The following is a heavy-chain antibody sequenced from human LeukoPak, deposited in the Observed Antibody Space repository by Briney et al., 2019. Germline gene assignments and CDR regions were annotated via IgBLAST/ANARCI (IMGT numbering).Heavy chain of an antibody. CDR1: GYTFTSYD. CDR3: ARGASLRAVVVGATTSPPMPYDF. CDR2: MNPNSGNT. D-gene: IGHD2-15*01. Sequence: ASVKVSCKASGYTFTSYDINWVRQATGQGLEWMGWMNPNSGNTGYAQKFQGRVTMTRDTSISTAYMELSSLGSEDTAVYYCARGASLRAVVVGATTSPPMPYDFWGQGTLVTVSS. J-gene: IGHJ4*02. V-gene: IGHV1-8*01.